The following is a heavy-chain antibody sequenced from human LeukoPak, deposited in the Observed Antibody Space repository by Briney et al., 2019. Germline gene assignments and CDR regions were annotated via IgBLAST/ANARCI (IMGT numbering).Heavy chain of an antibody. J-gene: IGHJ4*02. CDR3: AKERIAAATYDY. Sequence: GGSLRLSCTVSGFTFSDYTMNWVRQAPGKGLEWVSAISGSGGSTYYADSVKGRFTISRDNSKNTLYLQMNSLRAEDTAVYYCAKERIAAATYDYWGQGTLVTVSS. V-gene: IGHV3-23*01. CDR2: ISGSGGST. D-gene: IGHD6-13*01. CDR1: GFTFSDYT.